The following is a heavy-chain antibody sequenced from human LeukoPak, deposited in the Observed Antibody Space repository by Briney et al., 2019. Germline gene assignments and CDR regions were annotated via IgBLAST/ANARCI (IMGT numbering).Heavy chain of an antibody. D-gene: IGHD3-3*01. CDR3: ARATIYYYYMDV. J-gene: IGHJ6*03. V-gene: IGHV3-23*01. CDR1: GFTFSSNG. Sequence: GGSLRLSCAASGFTFSSNGFSWVRQAPGKGLEWVSTIRNSGISTYYADSVKGRFTISRDGSKSTVFLLMNSLRAEDTAVYYCARATIYYYYMDVWGKGTTVTVSS. CDR2: IRNSGIST.